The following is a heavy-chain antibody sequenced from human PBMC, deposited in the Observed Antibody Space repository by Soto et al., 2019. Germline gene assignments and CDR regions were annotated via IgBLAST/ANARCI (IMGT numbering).Heavy chain of an antibody. Sequence: QVQLVQSGAEVKKPGASVKVSCKASGYTFTSSDITWVRQATGQGLEWMGWMNPNSGNTGYAQKFQGRVTMTRNTSIRTAYMELSSLRSEDTAVYYRARGGCIGTSCYPYYYYAMDVWGQGTTVTVSS. V-gene: IGHV1-8*01. J-gene: IGHJ6*02. CDR3: ARGGCIGTSCYPYYYYAMDV. CDR2: MNPNSGNT. D-gene: IGHD2-2*01. CDR1: GYTFTSSD.